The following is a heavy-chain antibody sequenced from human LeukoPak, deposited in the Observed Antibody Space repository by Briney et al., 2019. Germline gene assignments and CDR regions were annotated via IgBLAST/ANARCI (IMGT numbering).Heavy chain of an antibody. CDR1: GCSVSSYY. V-gene: IGHV4-59*02. Sequence: SETLSLTCTVSGCSVSSYYWSWIRQPPEKGLEWIGFIYYSGSTNYNPSLKSRVTISVDTSKNQFSLKLSSVTAADTAVYYCARTHRGYCSSTSCYVLDYWGQGTLVTVSS. CDR3: ARTHRGYCSSTSCYVLDY. J-gene: IGHJ4*02. D-gene: IGHD2-2*01. CDR2: IYYSGST.